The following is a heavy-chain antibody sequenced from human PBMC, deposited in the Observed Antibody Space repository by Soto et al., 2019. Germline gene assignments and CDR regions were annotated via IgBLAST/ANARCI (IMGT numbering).Heavy chain of an antibody. CDR2: IDPSDSYT. D-gene: IGHD6-19*01. V-gene: IGHV5-10-1*01. CDR1: GYSFTSYW. Sequence: GESLKISCKGSGYSFTSYWISWVRQMPGKGLEWMGRIDPSDSYTNYSPSFQGHVTISADKSISTAYLQWSSLKASDTAMYYCARSYSSGWYTYYYYGMDVWGQGNTVTVSS. CDR3: ARSYSSGWYTYYYYGMDV. J-gene: IGHJ6*02.